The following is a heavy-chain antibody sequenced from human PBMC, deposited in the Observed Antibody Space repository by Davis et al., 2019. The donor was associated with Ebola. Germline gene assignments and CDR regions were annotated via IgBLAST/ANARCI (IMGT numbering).Heavy chain of an antibody. Sequence: PGGSLRLSCAASGFTFSNYNMNWVRQAPGKGLEWVSSISSSSTYIYYADSVKGRFTISRDNAKNSLYLQMNSLRAEDTAVYYCAILRFLEWFEWFDPWGQGTLVTVSS. D-gene: IGHD3-3*01. CDR3: AILRFLEWFEWFDP. CDR2: ISSSSTYI. J-gene: IGHJ5*02. CDR1: GFTFSNYN. V-gene: IGHV3-21*01.